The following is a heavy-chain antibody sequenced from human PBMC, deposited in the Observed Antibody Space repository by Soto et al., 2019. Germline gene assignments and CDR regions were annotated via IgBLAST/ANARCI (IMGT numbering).Heavy chain of an antibody. CDR2: IGVSSDA. CDR1: GFTFSSYA. V-gene: IGHV3-23*01. Sequence: GGSLRLSCAASGFTFSSYAMSWARQAPGKGLEWVSSIGVSSDAYYADSVTGRFTISRDNSRNTLYLQMNSLRAEDTAVYYCAKNYFFDSWGQGTLVTVSS. J-gene: IGHJ4*02. CDR3: AKNYFFDS.